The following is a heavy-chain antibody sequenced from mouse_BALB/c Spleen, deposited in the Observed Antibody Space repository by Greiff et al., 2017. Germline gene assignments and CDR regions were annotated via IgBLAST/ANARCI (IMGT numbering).Heavy chain of an antibody. J-gene: IGHJ4*01. V-gene: IGHV5-4*02. CDR2: ISDGGSYT. Sequence: EVQLVESGGGLVKPGGSLKLSCAASGFTFSDYYMYWVRQTPEKRLEWVATISDGGSYTYYPDSVKGRFTISRDNAKNNLYLQMSSLKSEDTAMYYCARDGYGNYGDYWGQGTSVTVSS. CDR3: ARDGYGNYGDY. D-gene: IGHD2-10*02. CDR1: GFTFSDYY.